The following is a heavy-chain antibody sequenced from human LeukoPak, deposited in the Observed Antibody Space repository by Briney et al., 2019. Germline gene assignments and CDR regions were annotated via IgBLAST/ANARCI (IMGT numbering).Heavy chain of an antibody. CDR1: GASISSSSYY. D-gene: IGHD4-17*01. J-gene: IGHJ3*02. Sequence: SETLSLTCTVSGASISSSSYYWGWIRQPPGKGLEWIGNIFYSGSTYYNPSLKSRVTISVDTSKNQFSLKLSSVTAADTAVYYCASTPPGDTVTDRDAFDIWGQGTMVTVSS. CDR2: IFYSGST. V-gene: IGHV4-39*07. CDR3: ASTPPGDTVTDRDAFDI.